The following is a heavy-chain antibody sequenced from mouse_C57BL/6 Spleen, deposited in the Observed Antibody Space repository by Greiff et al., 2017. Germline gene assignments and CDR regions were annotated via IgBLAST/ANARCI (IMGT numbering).Heavy chain of an antibody. D-gene: IGHD4-1*01. CDR1: GFTFSSYA. V-gene: IGHV5-4*03. CDR2: ISDGGSYT. CDR3: ARALGMDY. J-gene: IGHJ4*01. Sequence: EVKLQESGGGLVKPGGSLKLSCAASGFTFSSYAMSWVRQTPEKRLEWVATISDGGSYTYYPDNVKGRFTISRDNAKNNLYLQMSHLKSEDTAMYYCARALGMDYWGQGTSVTVSS.